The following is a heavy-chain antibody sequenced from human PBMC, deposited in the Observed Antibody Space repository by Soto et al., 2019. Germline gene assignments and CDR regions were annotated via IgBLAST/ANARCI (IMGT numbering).Heavy chain of an antibody. CDR2: INPYSGAA. Sequence: QVQLVQSGAEVRKPGASVKVSCKASGYTFTDYYLHWVRQAPGQGLEWMGWINPYSGAASYAQKFQAGVTMTRDTSITTAYLALSRVTFDDTAVYFGTRAHELRAFALSWGGGAFDLWGQGTLVTASS. CDR3: TRAHELRAFALSWGGGAFDL. J-gene: IGHJ3*01. CDR1: GYTFTDYY. D-gene: IGHD1-7*01. V-gene: IGHV1-2*02.